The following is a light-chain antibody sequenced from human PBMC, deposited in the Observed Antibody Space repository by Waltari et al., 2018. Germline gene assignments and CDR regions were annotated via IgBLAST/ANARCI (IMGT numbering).Light chain of an antibody. CDR1: SSDIGTYNF. CDR2: DVT. V-gene: IGLV2-14*01. Sequence: QSALTQPASVSGTPGQSITISCTGTSSDIGTYNFVSWYQQHPGKVPKLMIFDVTKRPSWVSDRFFGSKSANTASLTISGLQAEDEANYYCTSYTTSSTWVFGGGTRLTVL. CDR3: TSYTTSSTWV. J-gene: IGLJ3*02.